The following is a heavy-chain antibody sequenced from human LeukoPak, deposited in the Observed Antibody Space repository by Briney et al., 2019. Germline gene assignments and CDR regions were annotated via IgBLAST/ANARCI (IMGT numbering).Heavy chain of an antibody. J-gene: IGHJ4*02. CDR2: IYYSGST. CDR3: AKGPHYDFWSGYGDY. V-gene: IGHV4-34*11. CDR1: GGSFSGYY. D-gene: IGHD3-3*01. Sequence: SETLSLTCAVYGGSFSGYYWSWTRQPPGKGLEWIGYIYYSGSTNYNPSLKSRVTISVDTSKNQFSLKLSSVTAADTAVYFCAKGPHYDFWSGYGDYWGRGTLVTVSS.